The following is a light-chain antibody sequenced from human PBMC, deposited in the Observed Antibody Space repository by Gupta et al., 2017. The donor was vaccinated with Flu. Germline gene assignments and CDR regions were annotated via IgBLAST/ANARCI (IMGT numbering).Light chain of an antibody. CDR3: RRRTRGPWT. V-gene: IGKV2-30*01. CDR1: ESLVYSDGDSY. Sequence: DAVMTQSPLSLPVTLGQPASISCRSSESLVYSDGDSYVSWFHQRPGQSPRRLIYKASNRDSGVPDRISGSGSGTXFTLRIXRLEAEDVGVYYCRRRTRGPWTFGXGTKVEI. CDR2: KAS. J-gene: IGKJ1*01.